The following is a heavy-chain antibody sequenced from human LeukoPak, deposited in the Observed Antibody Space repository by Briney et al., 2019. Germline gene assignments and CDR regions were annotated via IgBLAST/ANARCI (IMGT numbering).Heavy chain of an antibody. CDR3: ARGVGGADY. CDR2: IKQDGSEK. V-gene: IGHV3-7*01. J-gene: IGHJ4*02. Sequence: PGGSLRLSCAASGFTVSSNYMSWVRQAPGKGLEWVANIKQDGSEKYYVDSVKGRFTISRDNAKNSLYLQMNSLRAEDTAVYYCARGVGGADYWGQGTLVTVSS. D-gene: IGHD2-21*01. CDR1: GFTVSSNY.